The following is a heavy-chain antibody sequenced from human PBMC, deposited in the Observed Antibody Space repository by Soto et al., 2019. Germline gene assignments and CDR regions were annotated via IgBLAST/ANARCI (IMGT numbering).Heavy chain of an antibody. CDR2: IYYSGST. J-gene: IGHJ6*02. Sequence: SETLSLTCTVSGGSISSYYWSWIRQPPGKGLEWIGYIYYSGSTNYNPSLKSRVTISVDTSKNQFSLKLSSVTAADTAVYYGARALGTVEAAAGNYYYYGMDVWGQGTTVTVSS. CDR1: GGSISSYY. V-gene: IGHV4-59*01. CDR3: ARALGTVEAAAGNYYYYGMDV. D-gene: IGHD6-13*01.